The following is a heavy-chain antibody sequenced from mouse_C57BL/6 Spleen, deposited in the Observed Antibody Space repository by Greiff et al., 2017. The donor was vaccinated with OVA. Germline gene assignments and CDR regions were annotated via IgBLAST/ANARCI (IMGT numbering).Heavy chain of an antibody. D-gene: IGHD2-5*01. J-gene: IGHJ3*01. CDR2: ISYDGSN. Sequence: EVKLQESGPGLVKPSQSLSLTCSVTGYSITSGYYWNWIRQFPGNKLEWMGYISYDGSNNYNPSLKNRISITRDTSKNQFFLKLNSVTTEDTATYYCARDENYSNRGFAYWGQGTLVTVTA. V-gene: IGHV3-6*01. CDR1: GYSITSGYY. CDR3: ARDENYSNRGFAY.